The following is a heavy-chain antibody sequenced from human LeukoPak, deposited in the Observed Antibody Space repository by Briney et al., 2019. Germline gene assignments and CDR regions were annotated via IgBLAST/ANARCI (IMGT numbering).Heavy chain of an antibody. J-gene: IGHJ6*02. CDR3: ARHGGSNYYYGMDV. CDR1: GGSISSYY. V-gene: IGHV4-59*08. Sequence: SETLSLTCTVSGGSISSYYWSWIRQPPGKGLEWIGYIYYSGSTNYNPSLKSRVTISVDTSKNQFSLKLSSVTAADTAVYYCARHGGSNYYYGMDVWGQGTTVTVSS. D-gene: IGHD2-15*01. CDR2: IYYSGST.